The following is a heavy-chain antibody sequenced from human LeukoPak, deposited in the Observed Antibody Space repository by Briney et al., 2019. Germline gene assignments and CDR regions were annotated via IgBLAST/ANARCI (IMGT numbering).Heavy chain of an antibody. D-gene: IGHD2-15*01. CDR1: GYTFTYRY. V-gene: IGHV1-3*01. Sequence: ASVKVSCKASGYTFTYRYLHWVRQAPGQRLEWMGWSNADNGNTKYSQEFQGRVTITRDSSNNTLFLQMNSLRAEDTAVYYCARESNRRLHYYGIDVWGLGTTVTVSS. J-gene: IGHJ6*02. CDR3: ARESNRRLHYYGIDV. CDR2: SNADNGNT.